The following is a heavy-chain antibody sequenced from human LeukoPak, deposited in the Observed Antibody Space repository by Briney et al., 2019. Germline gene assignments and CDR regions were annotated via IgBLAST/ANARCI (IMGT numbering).Heavy chain of an antibody. CDR1: GGTFSSYA. Sequence: SVKLSCKASGGTFSSYAISWVRQAPGQGLEWMGGIIPIFGTANYAQKFQGRVTITADKSTSTAYMELSSLRSEDTAVYYCARARIAAAGSPFDYWGQGTLVTVSS. V-gene: IGHV1-69*06. D-gene: IGHD6-13*01. CDR3: ARARIAAAGSPFDY. CDR2: IIPIFGTA. J-gene: IGHJ4*02.